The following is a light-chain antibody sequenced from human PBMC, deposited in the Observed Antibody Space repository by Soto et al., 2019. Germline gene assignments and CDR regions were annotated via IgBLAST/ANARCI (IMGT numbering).Light chain of an antibody. CDR3: MQALQTPRT. Sequence: DVVMTQSPLSLPVTPGEPASISCNSSQRRLHSNGYNYLDWYLQRPGQSPQLLIYLGSNRASGVPDRFSGSASGTDFTLRISRVEAEDVGVYYCMQALQTPRTFGQGTKLEIK. CDR2: LGS. V-gene: IGKV2-28*01. J-gene: IGKJ2*02. CDR1: QRRLHSNGYNY.